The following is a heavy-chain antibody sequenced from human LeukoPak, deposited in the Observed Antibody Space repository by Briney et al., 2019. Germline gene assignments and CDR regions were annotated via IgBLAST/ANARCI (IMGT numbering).Heavy chain of an antibody. CDR1: GFTVSSNY. J-gene: IGHJ3*02. CDR3: ARAHYGDYLWGAFDI. D-gene: IGHD4-17*01. CDR2: IYSGGST. V-gene: IGHV3-53*01. Sequence: SGGSLRLSCAASGFTVSSNYMSWVRQAPGKGLEWVSVIYSGGSTYYADSVKGRFTISRDNSKNTLYLQMNSLRAEDTAVYYCARAHYGDYLWGAFDIWGQGTMVTVSS.